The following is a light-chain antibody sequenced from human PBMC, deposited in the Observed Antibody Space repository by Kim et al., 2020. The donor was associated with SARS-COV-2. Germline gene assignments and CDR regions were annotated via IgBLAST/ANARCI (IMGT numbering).Light chain of an antibody. V-gene: IGLV1-44*01. CDR3: AAWDDSLNGPV. J-gene: IGLJ2*01. CDR2: SNN. Sequence: QSVLTQPPSASGTPGQRVTISCSGSSSNIGSNTVNWYQQLPGTAPKLLIYSNNQRPSGVPDRFSGSKSGTSASLAISGLQSEVEADYYCAAWDDSLNGPVFGGGTQLTVL. CDR1: SSNIGSNT.